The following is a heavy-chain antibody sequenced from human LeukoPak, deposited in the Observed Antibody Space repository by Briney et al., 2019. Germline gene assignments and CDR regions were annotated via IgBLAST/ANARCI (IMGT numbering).Heavy chain of an antibody. J-gene: IGHJ4*02. V-gene: IGHV3-23*01. CDR2: IGASGGST. D-gene: IGHD3-9*01. CDR1: GFTFSSYA. Sequence: GGSLRLSCAASGFTFSSYAMSWVRQAPGKGLEWVSGIGASGGSTYYADSVKGRFTISRDNSKNTLYLQMNSLRTEDTAVYYCAKAEGFDILTGLDYWGQGTLVTVSS. CDR3: AKAEGFDILTGLDY.